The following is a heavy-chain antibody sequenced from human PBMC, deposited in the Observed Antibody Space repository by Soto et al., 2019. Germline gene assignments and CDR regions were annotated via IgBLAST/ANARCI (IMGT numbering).Heavy chain of an antibody. CDR2: IYSSGRT. CDR1: GGSISSGGYF. D-gene: IGHD6-6*01. V-gene: IGHV4-31*03. CDR3: ARAYSTSTRAFDY. Sequence: QVQLQESGPGLVKPSQTLSLTCSVSGGSISSGGYFWSWIRQHPGKGLEWIGYIYSSGRTYYNPSLRGRLTISTAPSKTQFSLELSSVTAADTAVYYCARAYSTSTRAFDYWGQGTLVTVSS. J-gene: IGHJ4*02.